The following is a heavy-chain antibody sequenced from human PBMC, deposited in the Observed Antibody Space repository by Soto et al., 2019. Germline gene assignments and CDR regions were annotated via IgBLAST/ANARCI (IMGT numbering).Heavy chain of an antibody. Sequence: LRLSCVGTGLNFDDFAMHWVRQAPGKGLEWVSGITWNSRVLAYADSVKGRFTISRDNARNSLYLQMDSLRDEDTALYYCAKGRYDFWSPYYFDSWGQGTLVTVSS. CDR1: GLNFDDFA. V-gene: IGHV3-9*01. J-gene: IGHJ4*02. D-gene: IGHD3-3*01. CDR3: AKGRYDFWSPYYFDS. CDR2: ITWNSRVL.